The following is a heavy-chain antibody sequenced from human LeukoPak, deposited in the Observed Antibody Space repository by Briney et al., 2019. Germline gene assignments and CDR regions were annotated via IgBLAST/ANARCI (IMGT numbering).Heavy chain of an antibody. V-gene: IGHV3-9*01. CDR3: AKDALTNHSSGWSVY. Sequence: GRSLRLSCAASVFTFRHYAMLWVRQAPGKGLECVSYISWNSGSIGHGHSVKRRFTISRHNAKNSLYLQISSLRPEDTALHYCAKDALTNHSSGWSVYWGQGTLVTVSS. J-gene: IGHJ4*02. D-gene: IGHD6-19*01. CDR1: VFTFRHYA. CDR2: ISWNSGSI.